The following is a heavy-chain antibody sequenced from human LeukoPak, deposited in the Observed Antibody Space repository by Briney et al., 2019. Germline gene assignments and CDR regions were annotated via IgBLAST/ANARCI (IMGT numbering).Heavy chain of an antibody. CDR3: ARGGGSSSRPYFDY. D-gene: IGHD6-6*01. CDR2: IYYSGST. V-gene: IGHV4-59*12. Sequence: SETLSLTCTVSGGSISSYYWSWIRQPPGKGLEWIGYIYYSGSTNYNPSLKSRVTISVDTSKNQFSLKLSSVTAADTAVYYCARGGGSSSRPYFDYWGQGTLVTVSS. CDR1: GGSISSYY. J-gene: IGHJ4*02.